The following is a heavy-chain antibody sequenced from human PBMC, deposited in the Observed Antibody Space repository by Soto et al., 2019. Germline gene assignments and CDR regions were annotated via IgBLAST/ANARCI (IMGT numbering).Heavy chain of an antibody. D-gene: IGHD6-13*01. CDR3: ARLRGYSIERGAFDI. J-gene: IGHJ3*02. Sequence: ESGPTLVNPTQTLTLTCTFSGFSLSTSGMCVSWIRQPPGKALEWLALIDWDDDKYYSTSLKTRLTISKDTSKNQVDLTMTNMDPVDTATYYCARLRGYSIERGAFDIWGQGTMVTVS. CDR1: GFSLSTSGMC. CDR2: IDWDDDK. V-gene: IGHV2-70*01.